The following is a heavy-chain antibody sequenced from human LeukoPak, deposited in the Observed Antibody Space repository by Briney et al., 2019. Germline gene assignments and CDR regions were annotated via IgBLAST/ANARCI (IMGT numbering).Heavy chain of an antibody. J-gene: IGHJ4*02. Sequence: PGGSLSLSCAASGFTFSSYPMSWVPGSAGKGLEGLSSICDSGGVIYYADSVKGRFTTSRENTKSTLYLQINSLRAENTAIYYCAKEGGAEAGPFDYWGQGTLVTVSS. CDR2: ICDSGGVI. V-gene: IGHV3-23*01. CDR3: AKEGGAEAGPFDY. D-gene: IGHD6-13*01. CDR1: GFTFSSYP.